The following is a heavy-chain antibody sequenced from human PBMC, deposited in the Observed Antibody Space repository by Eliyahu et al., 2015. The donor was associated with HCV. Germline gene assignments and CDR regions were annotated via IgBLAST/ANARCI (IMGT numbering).Heavy chain of an antibody. CDR3: AGPGLRFLEWLLRGNYYGMDV. D-gene: IGHD3-3*01. Sequence: QVQLQQWGAGLLKPSETLSLTCAVYGGSFSGYYWSWIRQPPGKGXEWIGEINHSGSTNYNPSLKSRVTISVDTSKNQFSLKLSSVTAADTAVYYCAGPGLRFLEWLLRGNYYGMDVWGQGTTVTVSS. CDR1: GGSFSGYY. CDR2: INHSGST. V-gene: IGHV4-34*01. J-gene: IGHJ6*02.